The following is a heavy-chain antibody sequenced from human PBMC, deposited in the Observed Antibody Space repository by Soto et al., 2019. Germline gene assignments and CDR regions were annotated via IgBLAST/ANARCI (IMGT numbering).Heavy chain of an antibody. CDR2: IYHSGST. D-gene: IGHD2-15*01. J-gene: IGHJ4*02. Sequence: QLQLQESGSGRVKPSQTLSLTCAVSGGSISSGGYSWSWIRQPPGKGLEWIGYIYHSGSTYYNPSLKSGVSISVDRSKNQFSLKLSSVTAADTAVYYCARGQVVAAQHWGQGTLVTVSS. V-gene: IGHV4-30-2*01. CDR3: ARGQVVAAQH. CDR1: GGSISSGGYS.